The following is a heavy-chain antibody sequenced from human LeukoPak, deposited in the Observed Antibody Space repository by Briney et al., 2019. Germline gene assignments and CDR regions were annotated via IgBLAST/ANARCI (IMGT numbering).Heavy chain of an antibody. CDR1: GFTFSSYA. CDR3: AKSGLMRYFDWLSKSLNWFDP. D-gene: IGHD3-9*01. V-gene: IGHV3-23*01. J-gene: IGHJ5*02. CDR2: ISGSGGST. Sequence: PGGSLRLSCAASGFTFSSYAMSWVRQAPGKGLEWVSAISGSGGSTYYADSVKGRFTISRDNSKNTLYLQMSSLRAEDTAVYYCAKSGLMRYFDWLSKSLNWFDPWGQGTLVTVSS.